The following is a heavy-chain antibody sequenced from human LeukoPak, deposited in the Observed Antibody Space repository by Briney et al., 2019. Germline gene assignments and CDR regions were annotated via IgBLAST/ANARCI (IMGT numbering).Heavy chain of an antibody. D-gene: IGHD3-10*01. J-gene: IGHJ4*02. CDR3: AKAPYGSGGVFDY. Sequence: PGGSLRLSCAASGFTFDDYAMHWVRQAPGKGLEWVSGISWNSGSIGYADSVKGRFNISRDNAKNSLYLQMNSLRAEDTALYYCAKAPYGSGGVFDYWGQGTLVTVSS. V-gene: IGHV3-9*01. CDR2: ISWNSGSI. CDR1: GFTFDDYA.